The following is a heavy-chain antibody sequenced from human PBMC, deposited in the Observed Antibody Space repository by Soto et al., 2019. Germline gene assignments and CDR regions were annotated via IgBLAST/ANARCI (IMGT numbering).Heavy chain of an antibody. Sequence: SETLSLTCTVSGGSISSYYWSCIRQPPWKGLEWIGYIYYSGSSNYNPSLKSRVTIAVDTSINQVSLKLSSVTAADTAVYSCARPKPYSSWLLHAFDIWAQGTMV. V-gene: IGHV4-59*01. J-gene: IGHJ3*02. CDR1: GGSISSYY. CDR3: ARPKPYSSWLLHAFDI. D-gene: IGHD6-19*01. CDR2: IYYSGSS.